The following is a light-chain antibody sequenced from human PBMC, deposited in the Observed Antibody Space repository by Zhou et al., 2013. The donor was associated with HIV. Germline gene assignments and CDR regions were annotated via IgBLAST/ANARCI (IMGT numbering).Light chain of an antibody. Sequence: DIQMTQSPSSLSASVGDRVTITCRASQGISNYLAWFQQKPGKAPKSLIYAISRLQSGVPSRFSGSGSATNFHSHHRQPAAWRFATYYCLQYDTFPYTFARDQAGD. J-gene: IGKJ2*01. CDR2: AIS. CDR3: LQYDTFPYT. CDR1: QGISNY. V-gene: IGKV1-16*01.